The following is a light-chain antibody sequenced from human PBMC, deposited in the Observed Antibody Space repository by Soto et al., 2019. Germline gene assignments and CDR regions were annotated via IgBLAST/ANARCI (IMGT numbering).Light chain of an antibody. CDR1: QTISTW. CDR2: DVS. J-gene: IGKJ1*01. V-gene: IGKV1-5*01. CDR3: QDYGSSPQT. Sequence: DIQMTQSPSTLSASVGDGVTITCRASQTISTWLAWYQQKPGKAPKLLIYDVSTLGSGVPSRFSGSGSGTDFTLTISSLQPEDFAVYYCQDYGSSPQTFGQGTKVDI.